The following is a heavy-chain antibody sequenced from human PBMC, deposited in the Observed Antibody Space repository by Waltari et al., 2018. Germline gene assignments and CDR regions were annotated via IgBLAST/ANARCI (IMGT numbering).Heavy chain of an antibody. V-gene: IGHV3-53*01. Sequence: EVQLVESGGGLIQPGGSLRLYCSASGFTVSNNYMSWVRQAPGKGLEWVSVTKGGGNTFYSDSVKGRFTISTDDSSNTLSLQMNSLRVEDTAVYYCASDPGFANGMDGWGQGTTVTVSS. CDR2: TKGGGNT. CDR3: ASDPGFANGMDG. J-gene: IGHJ6*02. CDR1: GFTVSNNY.